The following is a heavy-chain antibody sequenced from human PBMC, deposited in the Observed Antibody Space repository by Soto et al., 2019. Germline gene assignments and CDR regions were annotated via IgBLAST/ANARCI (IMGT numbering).Heavy chain of an antibody. CDR3: ARVWGGAFDI. D-gene: IGHD3-10*01. Sequence: SETLSLTCTVSGVCISSYYCSWIRQPPGKGLEWIGYIYYSGSTNYNPSLKSRVTISVDTSKNQFSLKLSSVTAADTAVYYCARVWGGAFDIWGQGTMVTVS. CDR2: IYYSGST. CDR1: GVCISSYY. J-gene: IGHJ3*02. V-gene: IGHV4-59*01.